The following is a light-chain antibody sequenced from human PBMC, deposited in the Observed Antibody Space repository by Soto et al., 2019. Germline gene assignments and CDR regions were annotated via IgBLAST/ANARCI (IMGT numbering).Light chain of an antibody. V-gene: IGKV1-5*03. J-gene: IGKJ1*01. CDR3: QHYNSYPRT. CDR2: KAS. CDR1: QSINSW. Sequence: DIQMTQSPATLSVSVGDRATISCRASQSINSWLAWYQQKPGKAPKLLIYKASSLESGVPSRFSGSGSGTEFTLTSSIQPADDFATYCQQHYNSYPRTFGQGTKVDIK.